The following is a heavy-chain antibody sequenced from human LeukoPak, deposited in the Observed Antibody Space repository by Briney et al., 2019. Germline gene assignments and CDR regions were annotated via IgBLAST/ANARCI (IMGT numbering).Heavy chain of an antibody. CDR1: GGSISSYY. J-gene: IGHJ4*02. D-gene: IGHD3-16*01. Sequence: SETLSLTCTVSGGSISSYYWSWIRQPPGKGLEWIGYIYYSGSTNYNPSLKSRVTISVDTSKNQFSLKLSSVTAADTAVYYCARDSTLVSGFDYWGQGTLVTVSS. V-gene: IGHV4-59*01. CDR3: ARDSTLVSGFDY. CDR2: IYYSGST.